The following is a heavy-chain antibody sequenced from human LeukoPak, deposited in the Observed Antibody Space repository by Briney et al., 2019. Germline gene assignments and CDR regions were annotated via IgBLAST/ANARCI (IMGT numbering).Heavy chain of an antibody. Sequence: ASVKVSCKASGYTFTSYDINWVRQATGQGLEWMVWMNPNSGNTGYAQKFQGRVTMTRNTSKSTVYMELSSLRSEDTAVYYCARGSRVTIFGVVIKYYYYYMDVWGKGTTVTVSS. V-gene: IGHV1-8*01. CDR3: ARGSRVTIFGVVIKYYYYYMDV. D-gene: IGHD3-3*01. J-gene: IGHJ6*03. CDR2: MNPNSGNT. CDR1: GYTFTSYD.